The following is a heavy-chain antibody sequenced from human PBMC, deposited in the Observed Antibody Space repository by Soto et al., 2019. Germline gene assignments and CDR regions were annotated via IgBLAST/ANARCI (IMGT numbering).Heavy chain of an antibody. V-gene: IGHV4-59*01. CDR2: IYDSGST. CDR1: GDSISSFY. Sequence: SETLSLTCTVSGDSISSFYWSWIRQAPGKGLEWIAYIYDSGSTNYNPSLKSRVTISLDTSKNQFSLKLTSVTAADTAMYYCARDFWAAGTGAFDVWGPGTMLTV. D-gene: IGHD6-19*01. CDR3: ARDFWAAGTGAFDV. J-gene: IGHJ3*01.